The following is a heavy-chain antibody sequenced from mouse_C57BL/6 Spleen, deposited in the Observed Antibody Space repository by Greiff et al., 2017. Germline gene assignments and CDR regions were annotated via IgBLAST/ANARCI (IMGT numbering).Heavy chain of an antibody. CDR2: IYPRSGNT. CDR1: GYTFTSYG. Sequence: QVQLQQSGAELARPGASVKLSCKASGYTFTSYGISWVKQRTGQGLEWIGEIYPRSGNTYYNEKFKGKAKLTADKSSSTAYMELRSLTSEDSAVYFCASYYDYDVSFAYWGQGTLVTVSA. J-gene: IGHJ3*01. CDR3: ASYYDYDVSFAY. D-gene: IGHD2-4*01. V-gene: IGHV1-81*01.